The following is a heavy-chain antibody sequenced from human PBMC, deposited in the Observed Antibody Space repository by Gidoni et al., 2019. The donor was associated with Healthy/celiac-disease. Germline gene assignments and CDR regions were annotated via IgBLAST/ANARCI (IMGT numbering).Heavy chain of an antibody. J-gene: IGHJ3*02. D-gene: IGHD4-4*01. Sequence: QVQLQESGPGLVKPPETLSLTCTVSGGSISSYYWSWTRQPAGKGLEWIGRIYTSGSTNYNPSLKSRVTMSVDTSKNQFSLKLSSVTAADTAVYYCARDRYEPTTVTTDGAFDIWGQGTMVTVSS. CDR3: ARDRYEPTTVTTDGAFDI. V-gene: IGHV4-4*07. CDR1: GGSISSYY. CDR2: IYTSGST.